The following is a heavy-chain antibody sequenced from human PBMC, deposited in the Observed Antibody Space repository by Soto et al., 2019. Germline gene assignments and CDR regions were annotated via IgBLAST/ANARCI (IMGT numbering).Heavy chain of an antibody. V-gene: IGHV3-30*18. Sequence: QVQLVESGGGVVQPGRSLRLSCAASGFTFSSYGMHWVRQAPGKGLEWVAVISYDGSNKYYADSVKGRFTISRDNSKNTLYLQMNSLRAEDTAVYYCAKASRTDTYYDFWSGYYKLPRFTLWGQGTLVTVSS. CDR1: GFTFSSYG. D-gene: IGHD3-3*01. J-gene: IGHJ4*02. CDR2: ISYDGSNK. CDR3: AKASRTDTYYDFWSGYYKLPRFTL.